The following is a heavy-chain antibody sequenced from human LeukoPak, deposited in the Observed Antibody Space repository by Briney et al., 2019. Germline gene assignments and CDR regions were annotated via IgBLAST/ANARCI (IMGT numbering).Heavy chain of an antibody. J-gene: IGHJ4*02. CDR1: GPIVSTNY. V-gene: IGHV3-66*03. D-gene: IGHD6-13*01. CDR3: VRDLGQRLVLYYFVY. CDR2: LYVNENR. Sequence: GGSLRLSCAVSGPIVSTNYMSWVRQAPGKGLEWIPILYVNENRYYADSVKGRFTISRDNSKNTLYLQMNSLRNEDTAVYYCVRDLGQRLVLYYFVYWGQGTLVTVSS.